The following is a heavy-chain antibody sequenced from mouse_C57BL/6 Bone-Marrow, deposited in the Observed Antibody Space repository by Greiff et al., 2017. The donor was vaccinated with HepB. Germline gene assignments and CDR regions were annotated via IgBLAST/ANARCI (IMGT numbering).Heavy chain of an antibody. Sequence: EVQRVESGPGLVKPSQSLSLTCSVTGYSITSGYYWNWIRQFPGNKLEWMGYISYDGSNNYNPSLKNRISITRDTSKNQFFLKLNSVTTEDTATYYCAREGYYYGSSYSAAWFAYWGQGTLVTVSA. D-gene: IGHD1-1*01. CDR3: AREGYYYGSSYSAAWFAY. CDR1: GYSITSGYY. CDR2: ISYDGSN. V-gene: IGHV3-6*01. J-gene: IGHJ3*01.